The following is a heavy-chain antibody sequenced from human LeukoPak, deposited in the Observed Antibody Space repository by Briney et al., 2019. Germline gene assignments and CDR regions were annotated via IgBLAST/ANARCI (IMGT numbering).Heavy chain of an antibody. D-gene: IGHD6-19*01. CDR1: GGSFSGYY. CDR2: INHSGST. V-gene: IGHV4-34*01. J-gene: IGHJ6*02. Sequence: PSETLSLTCAVYGGSFSGYYWSWIRQPPGKGLEWIGEINHSGSTNYNPSLKSRVTISVDTSKNQFSLKPSSVTAADTAVYYCARGVIAVAVTHEYYYYGMDVWGQGTTVTVSS. CDR3: ARGVIAVAVTHEYYYYGMDV.